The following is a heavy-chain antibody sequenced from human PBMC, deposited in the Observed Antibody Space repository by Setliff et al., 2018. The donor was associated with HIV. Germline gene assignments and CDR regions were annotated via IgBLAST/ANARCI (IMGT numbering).Heavy chain of an antibody. Sequence: GGSLRLSCAASGFTFSDYAVNWVRQPPGKGLEWVALISYDGTYKYYADSVKGRFTISRDNSKNTLYLQVNRLTPEDTAVYYCARGRDVSRQRMDVWGKGTTVTVSS. D-gene: IGHD1-1*01. V-gene: IGHV3-30*04. CDR3: ARGRDVSRQRMDV. CDR2: ISYDGTYK. CDR1: GFTFSDYA. J-gene: IGHJ6*04.